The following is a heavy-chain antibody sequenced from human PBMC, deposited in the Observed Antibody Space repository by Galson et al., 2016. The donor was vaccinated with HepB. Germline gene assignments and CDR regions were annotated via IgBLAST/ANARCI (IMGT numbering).Heavy chain of an antibody. CDR3: AREPAPITGILLDF. CDR1: GYIFSNFG. J-gene: IGHJ4*02. V-gene: IGHV1-18*01. Sequence: SVKVSCKASGYIFSNFGVSWVRQAPGYGLEWLGWISASNGNTKYAQKLQGRLSMTTDTSTSTAYMALRSLRSDDTAVYYCAREPAPITGILLDFWGQGTLITVSS. CDR2: ISASNGNT. D-gene: IGHD1-20*01.